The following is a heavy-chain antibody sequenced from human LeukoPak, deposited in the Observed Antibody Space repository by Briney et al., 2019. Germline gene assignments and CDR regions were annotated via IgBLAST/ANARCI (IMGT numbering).Heavy chain of an antibody. Sequence: GGSLRLSCAASGFTFSSYAMSWVRQAPGKGLEWVSAISGSGGSTYYADSVKGRFTISRDNSKNTLYLQMNSLRSEDTAVYYCARDSGATTRNWFDPWGQGTLVTVSS. D-gene: IGHD1-26*01. J-gene: IGHJ5*02. V-gene: IGHV3-23*01. CDR2: ISGSGGST. CDR1: GFTFSSYA. CDR3: ARDSGATTRNWFDP.